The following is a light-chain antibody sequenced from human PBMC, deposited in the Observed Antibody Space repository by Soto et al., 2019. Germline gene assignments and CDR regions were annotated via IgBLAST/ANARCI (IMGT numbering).Light chain of an antibody. J-gene: IGLJ2*01. Sequence: QSVLTQPASVSGSPGQSITISCTGTSSDVGAYNYVSWYQHHPGKAPKLMIYEVTNRPSGVSNRFSGSKSGNTASLTISGLQAEDEADYYCSSYISTSAVVFGGGTKVTVL. CDR2: EVT. V-gene: IGLV2-14*01. CDR3: SSYISTSAVV. CDR1: SSDVGAYNY.